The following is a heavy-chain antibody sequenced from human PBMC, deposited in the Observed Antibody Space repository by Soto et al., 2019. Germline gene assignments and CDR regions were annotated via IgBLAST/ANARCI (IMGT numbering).Heavy chain of an antibody. D-gene: IGHD2-15*01. CDR1: GFTFSSYA. J-gene: IGHJ4*02. Sequence: EVQLLESGGGLVQPGGSLRLSCAASGFTFSSYAMSWVRLAPGKGLEWFSSIGGSGGTYYADSVKGRFTISRDNSKNMLYLHLNSLRAEDTAMYYCAKGQGWSYYYDSWGQGTLSPSPQ. V-gene: IGHV3-23*01. CDR2: IGGSGGT. CDR3: AKGQGWSYYYDS.